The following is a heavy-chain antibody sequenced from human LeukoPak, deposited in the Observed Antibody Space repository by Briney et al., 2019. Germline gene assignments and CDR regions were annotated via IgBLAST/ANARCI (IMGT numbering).Heavy chain of an antibody. CDR2: INPNSGGT. CDR3: AREAGGTRKDHDY. CDR1: GYTFTGYY. D-gene: IGHD6-13*01. Sequence: ASVKVSCKASGYTFTGYYMHWVRQAPGQGLEWMGWINPNSGGTNYAQKFQGRVTMTRDTSISTAYMELSRLRSDDTAVYYCAREAGGTRKDHDYWGQGTLVTVSS. V-gene: IGHV1-2*02. J-gene: IGHJ4*02.